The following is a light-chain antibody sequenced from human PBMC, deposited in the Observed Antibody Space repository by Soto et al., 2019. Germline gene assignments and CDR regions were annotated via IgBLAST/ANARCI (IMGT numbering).Light chain of an antibody. CDR2: DNN. Sequence: QSVQTQPPSVSAAPGQKVTISCSGSSSNIGNNYVSWYQQLPGTAPKLLIYDNNKRPSGIPDRFSGSKSGTSATLGITGLQTGGEADYYCGTWDSSLSAYVFGTGTKVTVL. V-gene: IGLV1-51*01. CDR3: GTWDSSLSAYV. CDR1: SSNIGNNY. J-gene: IGLJ1*01.